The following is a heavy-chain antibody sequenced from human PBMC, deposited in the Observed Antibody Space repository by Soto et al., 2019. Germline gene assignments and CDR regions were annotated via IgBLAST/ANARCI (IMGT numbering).Heavy chain of an antibody. Sequence: EVQLLESGGGLVQPGGSLRLSCAASGFTFGVFAMSWVRQAPGKGLELVSTISGRGENTYYADSVKGRFTISRDNSKSTLNLQMNSLRGEDTAVYYCAKDRGTGDYGVNAVDIWGQGTMVTVAS. V-gene: IGHV3-23*01. CDR2: ISGRGENT. CDR3: AKDRGTGDYGVNAVDI. J-gene: IGHJ3*02. D-gene: IGHD7-27*01. CDR1: GFTFGVFA.